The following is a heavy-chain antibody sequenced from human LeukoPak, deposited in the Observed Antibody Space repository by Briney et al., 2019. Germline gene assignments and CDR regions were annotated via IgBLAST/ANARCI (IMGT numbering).Heavy chain of an antibody. D-gene: IGHD3-10*01. CDR1: GFTFSSYA. Sequence: GGSLRLSCAASGFTFSSYAMSWVRQAPGKGLEWVSAISGSGGSTSYADSAKGRFTISRDNSKNTLYLQMNSLRAEDTAVYYCARDRSDYYGSEYYMDVWGKGTTVTVSS. J-gene: IGHJ6*03. V-gene: IGHV3-23*01. CDR2: ISGSGGST. CDR3: ARDRSDYYGSEYYMDV.